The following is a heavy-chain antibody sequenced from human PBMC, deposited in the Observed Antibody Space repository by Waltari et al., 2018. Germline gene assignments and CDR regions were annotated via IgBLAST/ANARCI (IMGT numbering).Heavy chain of an antibody. V-gene: IGHV4-34*01. Sequence: QVQLQQWGAGLLKPSETLSLTCAVYGGSFSGYYWSWIRQPPGKGLEWIGEINHSGRTNYNPSLKSRVTISVDTSKNQFSLKRSSVTAADTAVYYCARGRFTIFGVGRYQYNWFDPWGQGTLVTVSS. J-gene: IGHJ5*02. CDR3: ARGRFTIFGVGRYQYNWFDP. CDR2: INHSGRT. D-gene: IGHD3-3*01. CDR1: GGSFSGYY.